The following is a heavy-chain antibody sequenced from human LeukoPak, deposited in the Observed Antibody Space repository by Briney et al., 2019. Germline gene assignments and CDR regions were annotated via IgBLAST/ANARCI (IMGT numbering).Heavy chain of an antibody. V-gene: IGHV3-9*02. CDR3: AKEGFYCSGGSCYYGNY. J-gene: IGHJ4*02. Sequence: GGSLRLSCAASGFISDDYAMHWLRQAPGKGVEWVSGISCNSGSICYAASVKGRIAISRYNAKDSLYLHMNSLRAEDTALYSCAKEGFYCSGGSCYYGNYWGQGTLVTVSS. D-gene: IGHD2-15*01. CDR2: ISCNSGSI. CDR1: GFISDDYA.